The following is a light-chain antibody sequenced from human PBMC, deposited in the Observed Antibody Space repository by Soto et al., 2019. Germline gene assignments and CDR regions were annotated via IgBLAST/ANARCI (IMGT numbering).Light chain of an antibody. J-gene: IGKJ1*01. Sequence: EIVMTQSPATLSVSPGERATLSCRASQSVRGNLAWYQQKPGQAPRLLIYGASTRATGIPARFSGSWSGTEFTLNISSLQSQDFAVYYCQQYNNWPPTFGQGTKVEIK. CDR3: QQYNNWPPT. CDR2: GAS. V-gene: IGKV3D-15*01. CDR1: QSVRGN.